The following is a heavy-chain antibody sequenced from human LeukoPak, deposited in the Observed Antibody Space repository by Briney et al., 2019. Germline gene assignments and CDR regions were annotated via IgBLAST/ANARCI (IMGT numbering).Heavy chain of an antibody. J-gene: IGHJ3*02. D-gene: IGHD3-22*01. CDR3: ARGWGSSVYASAFDI. Sequence: GGSLRLSCAASGFTFSSYAMHWVRQAPGKGLEWVAVISYDGSNKYYADSVKGRFTISRDNSKNTLYLEMNSLRADDTAVYYCARGWGSSVYASAFDIWGQGTMVTISS. CDR2: ISYDGSNK. V-gene: IGHV3-30*04. CDR1: GFTFSSYA.